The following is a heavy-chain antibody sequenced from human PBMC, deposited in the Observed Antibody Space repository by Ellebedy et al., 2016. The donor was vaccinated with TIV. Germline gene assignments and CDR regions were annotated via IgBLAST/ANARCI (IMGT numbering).Heavy chain of an antibody. D-gene: IGHD4-17*01. V-gene: IGHV3-7*01. CDR3: ARRASYGDYAVQVNSWFDP. J-gene: IGHJ5*02. Sequence: PGGSLRLSCAASGFSFRSYWMSWVRQAPGKGLEWVANIYQDGSDQYYVDSVKGRFTISRDNAKNSLFLQMNSLRVEDTAVYYCARRASYGDYAVQVNSWFDPWGQGTLVTVSS. CDR1: GFSFRSYW. CDR2: IYQDGSDQ.